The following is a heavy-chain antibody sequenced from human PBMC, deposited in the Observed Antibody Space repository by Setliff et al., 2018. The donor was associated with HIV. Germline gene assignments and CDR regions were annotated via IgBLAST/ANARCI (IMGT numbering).Heavy chain of an antibody. J-gene: IGHJ3*02. Sequence: SETLSLTCNVSSGSVNNYWWTWIRQPPGKGLEWIGYIYYSGSTYYNPSLKSRVTISVDTSKNQFSLKLSSVTAADTAVYYCARQGAGYYYDSSEYYTGNGFDMWGQGTMVTVSS. D-gene: IGHD3-22*01. CDR2: IYYSGST. V-gene: IGHV4-59*08. CDR1: SGSVNNYW. CDR3: ARQGAGYYYDSSEYYTGNGFDM.